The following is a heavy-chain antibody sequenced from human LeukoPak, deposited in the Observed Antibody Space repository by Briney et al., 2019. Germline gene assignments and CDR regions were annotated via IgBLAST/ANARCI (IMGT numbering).Heavy chain of an antibody. D-gene: IGHD3-22*01. CDR1: GFTVSSND. CDR3: AKDGYYDSSAYYYVRYFDL. V-gene: IGHV3-53*01. CDR2: IYSGGST. Sequence: GGSLRLSCAASGFTVSSNDMSWVRQAPGKGLECISVIYSGGSTYYADSVKGRFTISRDNSKNTLYLQMNSLRAEDTAVYYCAKDGYYDSSAYYYVRYFDLWGRGTLVTVSS. J-gene: IGHJ2*01.